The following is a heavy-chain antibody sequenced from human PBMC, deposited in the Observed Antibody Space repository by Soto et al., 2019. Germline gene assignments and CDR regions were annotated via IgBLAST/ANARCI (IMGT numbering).Heavy chain of an antibody. J-gene: IGHJ4*02. Sequence: GXLKLTFTAARCTFSSDSMTSVCQAPGKGLEWVSSISSSSSYIYYAYSLNGLFTISRYDAKNSLYLQMNILRVDDTPVHYGSRGGKRLVPAALFDCRGQETMVATSS. CDR2: ISSSSSYI. CDR1: RCTFSSDS. D-gene: IGHD2-2*01. V-gene: IGHV3-21*01. CDR3: SRGGKRLVPAALFDC.